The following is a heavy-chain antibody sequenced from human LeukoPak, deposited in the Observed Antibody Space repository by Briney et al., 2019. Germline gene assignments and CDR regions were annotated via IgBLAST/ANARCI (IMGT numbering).Heavy chain of an antibody. D-gene: IGHD6-13*01. V-gene: IGHV1-69*13. J-gene: IGHJ5*02. CDR1: GGTFSSYA. Sequence: SVKVSCKASGGTFSSYAISWVRQAPGQGLEWMGGIIPIFGTANYAQKFQGRVTITADESTSTAYMELSSLRSEDTAVYYCARDPPPGIAAAGWGWFDPWGQGTLVTVSS. CDR2: IIPIFGTA. CDR3: ARDPPPGIAAAGWGWFDP.